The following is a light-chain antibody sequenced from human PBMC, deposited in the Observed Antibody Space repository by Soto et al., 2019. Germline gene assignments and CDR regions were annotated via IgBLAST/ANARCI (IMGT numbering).Light chain of an antibody. J-gene: IGLJ3*02. CDR2: AVI. V-gene: IGLV2-11*01. CDR1: SNDVGAYNY. CDR3: CSYAASFWV. Sequence: QSALTQPRSVSGSPGQSVTISCAGTSNDVGAYNYVSWYQQHPGKAPKLIIYAVIKRPSGVPDRFSGSKSGNTASLTISGLQTEGEADYYCCSYAASFWVFGGGTQLTVL.